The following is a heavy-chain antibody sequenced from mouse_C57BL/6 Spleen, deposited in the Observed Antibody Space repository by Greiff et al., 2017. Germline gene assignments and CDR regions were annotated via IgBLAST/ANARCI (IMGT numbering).Heavy chain of an antibody. V-gene: IGHV14-2*01. CDR3: AKGSITTVVDWYFDV. CDR2: IDPEDGET. J-gene: IGHJ1*03. Sequence: VQLQQSGAELVKPGASVKLSCTASGFNIKDYYMHWVKQRTEQGLEWIGRIDPEDGETKYAPKFQGKATITADTSSNTAYLQLSSLTSEDTAVYYCAKGSITTVVDWYFDVWGTGTTVTVSS. CDR1: GFNIKDYY. D-gene: IGHD1-1*01.